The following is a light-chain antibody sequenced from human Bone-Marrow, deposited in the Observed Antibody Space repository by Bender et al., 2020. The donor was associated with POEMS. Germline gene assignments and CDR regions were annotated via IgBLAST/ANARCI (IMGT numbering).Light chain of an antibody. CDR3: LSSAGETTVV. CDR1: TDDFGNLDS. V-gene: IGLV2-14*03. CDR2: DVH. J-gene: IGLJ2*01. Sequence: QSALTQPASVSGSPGQSITISCTGSTDDFGNLDSLSWYQHHPGRAPKLILFDVHNRPSGGSYRFSGSKSGNTASLTISGLEAEDEADYYCLSSAGETTVVFGGGTKVTVL.